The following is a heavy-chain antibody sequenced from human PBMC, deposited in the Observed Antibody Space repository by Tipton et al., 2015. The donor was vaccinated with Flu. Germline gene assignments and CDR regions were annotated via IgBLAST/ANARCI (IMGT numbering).Heavy chain of an antibody. D-gene: IGHD1-26*01. V-gene: IGHV4-34*01. J-gene: IGHJ5*02. Sequence: TLSLTCAVYGGSFSGYYWSWIRQPPGKGPEWIGEINHSGSTNYNPSLKSRVTISVDTSKNQFSLKLSSVTAADTAVYYCARGPESIVGATGGWFDPWGQGTPVTVSS. CDR1: GGSFSGYY. CDR2: INHSGST. CDR3: ARGPESIVGATGGWFDP.